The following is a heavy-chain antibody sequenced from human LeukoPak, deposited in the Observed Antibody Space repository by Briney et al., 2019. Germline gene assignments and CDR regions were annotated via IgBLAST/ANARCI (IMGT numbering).Heavy chain of an antibody. V-gene: IGHV3-21*01. J-gene: IGHJ4*02. CDR1: GFTFSSYS. D-gene: IGHD1-26*01. CDR2: ISSSSSYI. Sequence: PGGSLRLSCAASGFTFSSYSMNWVRQAPGKGLEWVSSISSSSSYIYYADSVKGRFTISRDNAKNSLYLQMNSLRAEDTAVYYCASSIVAGRRELRGDYWGQGTLVTVPS. CDR3: ASSIVAGRRELRGDY.